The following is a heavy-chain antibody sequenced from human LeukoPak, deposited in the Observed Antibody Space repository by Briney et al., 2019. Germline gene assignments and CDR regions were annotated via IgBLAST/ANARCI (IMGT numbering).Heavy chain of an antibody. CDR2: ISSRGDTI. D-gene: IGHD6-19*01. CDR3: ARDVGSSGWYVDFDY. Sequence: KTGGSLRLSCAASGFIFSDYYMSWIRQAPGKGLEWVSYISSRGDTISYADSVKGRFTVSRDNSKNTLYLQMNSLRAEDTAVYYCARDVGSSGWYVDFDYWGQGTLVTVSS. CDR1: GFIFSDYY. V-gene: IGHV3-11*04. J-gene: IGHJ4*02.